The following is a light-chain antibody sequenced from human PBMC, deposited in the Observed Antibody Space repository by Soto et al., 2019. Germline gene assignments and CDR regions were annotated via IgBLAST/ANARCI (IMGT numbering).Light chain of an antibody. CDR1: SSNIGAGYD. CDR3: QSYDSSLSGWV. V-gene: IGLV1-40*01. CDR2: GNS. J-gene: IGLJ3*02. Sequence: QSVLTQPPSVSGAPGQRVTISCTGSSSNIGAGYDVHWYQQLPGTAPKLLIYGNSNRPSGVPDRFSCSKSGTSASLAITGLQVEDEADYYCQSYDSSLSGWVFGGGTKLTVL.